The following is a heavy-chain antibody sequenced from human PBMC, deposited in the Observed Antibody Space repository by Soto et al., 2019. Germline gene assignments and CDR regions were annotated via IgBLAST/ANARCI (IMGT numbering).Heavy chain of an antibody. Sequence: QVQLVQSGAEVKKPGSSVKVSCKASGGTFSSYAISWVRQSPGQGLEWMGGIIPIFGTANYAQKSQGRVTITGDESTSTAYMELSSLRSEDTAVYYCAREIAAAAHFDYWGQGTLVTVSS. V-gene: IGHV1-69*01. J-gene: IGHJ4*02. CDR2: IIPIFGTA. D-gene: IGHD6-13*01. CDR1: GGTFSSYA. CDR3: AREIAAAAHFDY.